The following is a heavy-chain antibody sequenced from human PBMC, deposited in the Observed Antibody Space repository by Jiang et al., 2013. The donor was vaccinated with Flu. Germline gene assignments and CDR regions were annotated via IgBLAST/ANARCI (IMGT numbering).Heavy chain of an antibody. CDR3: ARGAEKNFWSAYYPGGLDY. CDR1: GYTISTFT. Sequence: SGAEVKKPGASVKVSCKASGYTISTFTLHWVRQAPGQRPEWMGWINAGNDNTKYSQKFQGRVTITRDTSASTAYLELSGLGSEDTAVYYCARGAEKNFWSAYYPGGLDYWGQGTPVTVSS. V-gene: IGHV1-3*01. D-gene: IGHD3-3*01. CDR2: INAGNDNT. J-gene: IGHJ4*02.